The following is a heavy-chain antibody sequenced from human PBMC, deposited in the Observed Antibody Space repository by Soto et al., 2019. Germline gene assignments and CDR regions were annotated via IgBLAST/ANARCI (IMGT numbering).Heavy chain of an antibody. CDR1: GFTFSSYA. D-gene: IGHD6-13*01. CDR2: ISGSDGST. CDR3: ASRSSSWYFDY. V-gene: IGHV3-23*01. Sequence: EVQLLESGGGLVQPGGSLRLSCAASGFTFSSYAMNWVRQAPGKGLEWVSVISGSDGSTYYADSVKGRFTISRDNSKNTLNLQMNSLRAEDTAGYYCASRSSSWYFDYWGQGTLVTVSS. J-gene: IGHJ4*02.